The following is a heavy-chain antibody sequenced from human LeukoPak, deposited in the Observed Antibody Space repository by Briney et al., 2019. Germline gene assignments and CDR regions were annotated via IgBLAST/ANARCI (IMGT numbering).Heavy chain of an antibody. CDR3: ARLMIAAAGSWFDP. J-gene: IGHJ5*02. D-gene: IGHD6-13*01. Sequence: ASVKVSCKASGYTFTSYGISWVRQAPGQGLEWMGWISAYNGNTNYAQKLQGRVTMTTDTSTSTAYMELRSLRSDDAAVYYCARLMIAAAGSWFDPWGQGTLVTVSS. CDR1: GYTFTSYG. CDR2: ISAYNGNT. V-gene: IGHV1-18*01.